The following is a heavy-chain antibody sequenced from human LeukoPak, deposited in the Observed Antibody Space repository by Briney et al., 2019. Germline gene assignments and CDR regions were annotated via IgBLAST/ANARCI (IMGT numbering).Heavy chain of an antibody. D-gene: IGHD3-9*01. CDR3: ARDQRYFDWLPFDY. J-gene: IGHJ4*02. Sequence: GGSLRLSCAASGFTLRRYEMNRVRPAPGKGLEWVSYISSSCSTIYYADSVKGRFTISRHNAKNSLYLQMNSLRAEDTAVYYCARDQRYFDWLPFDYWGQGTLVTVSS. CDR2: ISSSCSTI. V-gene: IGHV3-48*03. CDR1: GFTLRRYE.